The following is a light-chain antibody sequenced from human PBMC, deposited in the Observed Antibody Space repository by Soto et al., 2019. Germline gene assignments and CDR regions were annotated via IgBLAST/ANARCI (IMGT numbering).Light chain of an antibody. CDR2: AAS. V-gene: IGKV1-12*01. J-gene: IGKJ4*01. CDR3: QQANSFPLT. Sequence: DIQMTQSASTLSASVGDRVTITCRASQSISSWLAWYQQKPGKAPKLLIYAASSLQSGVPSRFSGSGSGTDFNLTISSLQTEDFATYYCQQANSFPLTFGGGTKVDIK. CDR1: QSISSW.